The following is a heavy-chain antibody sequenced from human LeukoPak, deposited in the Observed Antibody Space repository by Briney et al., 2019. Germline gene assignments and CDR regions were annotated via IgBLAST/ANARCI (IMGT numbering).Heavy chain of an antibody. Sequence: PGGSLRLSCAASGFTFSSYAMHWVRQAPGKGLDWVAIMRADGSKTYSADAVKGRFTISRDNSKSTVYLQMNSLGAEETAVYYCVRWGEEAGMDYWGQGTLVTVSS. J-gene: IGHJ4*02. CDR1: GFTFSSYA. D-gene: IGHD3-10*01. CDR2: MRADGSKT. V-gene: IGHV3-33*01. CDR3: VRWGEEAGMDY.